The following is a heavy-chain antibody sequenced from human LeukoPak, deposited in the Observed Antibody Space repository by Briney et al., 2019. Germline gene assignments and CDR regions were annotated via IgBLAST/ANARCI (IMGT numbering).Heavy chain of an antibody. V-gene: IGHV3-21*01. Sequence: GGSLRLSCAASGFTFSSYSMNWVRQAPGKGLEWVSSISSSGSYMYYAESVQGRFTISRDNAKNSLYLQMNSLRAEDTAVYYCARDSATSSTYYYYYYGMDVWGQGTTVTVSS. CDR2: ISSSGSYM. D-gene: IGHD2-2*01. J-gene: IGHJ6*02. CDR1: GFTFSSYS. CDR3: ARDSATSSTYYYYYYGMDV.